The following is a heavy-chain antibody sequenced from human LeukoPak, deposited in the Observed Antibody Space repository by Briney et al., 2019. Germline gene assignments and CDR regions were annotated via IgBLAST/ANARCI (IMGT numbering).Heavy chain of an antibody. CDR1: VYTFTGYY. J-gene: IGHJ4*02. Sequence: ASVKVSCKASVYTFTGYYMHLVRQAPGQGLEWMGWINPNSGGTKSAQRFQGRVTMTRDTSISTAYMELSSLRSDDTAIYYCARYGDTSSSGFDYWGQGTLVTVSS. CDR3: ARYGDTSSSGFDY. V-gene: IGHV1-2*02. CDR2: INPNSGGT. D-gene: IGHD6-6*01.